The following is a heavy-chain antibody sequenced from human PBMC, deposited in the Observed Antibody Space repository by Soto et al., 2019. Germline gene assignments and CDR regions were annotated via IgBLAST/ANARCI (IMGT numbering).Heavy chain of an antibody. CDR2: ISGSGDRI. Sequence: GGSLRLSCAASGFIISNYAMSWVRQAPGKGLEWVSAISGSGDRIHYADSVKGRFTISRDNSKNTLYLQMNSLRADDTAIYYCAKHGGPNSGYYGDSWGQGTLVTVSS. J-gene: IGHJ4*02. V-gene: IGHV3-23*01. CDR3: AKHGGPNSGYYGDS. D-gene: IGHD3-22*01. CDR1: GFIISNYA.